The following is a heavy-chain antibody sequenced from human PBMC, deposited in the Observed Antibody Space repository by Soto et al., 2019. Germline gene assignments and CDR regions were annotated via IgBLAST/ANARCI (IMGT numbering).Heavy chain of an antibody. V-gene: IGHV3-23*01. CDR1: GFTFSSYA. D-gene: IGHD3-22*01. CDR2: ISGRGEST. J-gene: IGHJ4*02. CDR3: AKVCYQSLTVVEGFDF. Sequence: GGSLRLSCVASGFTFSSYAMSWVRQAPGKGLEWLAGISGRGESTYYADSVKGRFTISRDNSKNTLFLEMNRLRAEDTAVYYCAKVCYQSLTVVEGFDFWGQGTMVTVSS.